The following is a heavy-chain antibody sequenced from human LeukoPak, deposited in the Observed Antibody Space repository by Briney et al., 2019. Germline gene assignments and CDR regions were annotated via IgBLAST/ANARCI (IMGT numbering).Heavy chain of an antibody. V-gene: IGHV3-21*04. Sequence: GGSLRLSCAASGFTFSSYSMNWVRQAPGKGLEWVSSITSSGRYIYYADSVKGRFTISRDNSKNTLYLQMNSLRAEDTAIYYRARDERLLSFLKWGQGTLVTVSS. CDR3: ARDERLLSFLK. J-gene: IGHJ4*02. CDR2: ITSSGRYI. CDR1: GFTFSSYS. D-gene: IGHD3-3*01.